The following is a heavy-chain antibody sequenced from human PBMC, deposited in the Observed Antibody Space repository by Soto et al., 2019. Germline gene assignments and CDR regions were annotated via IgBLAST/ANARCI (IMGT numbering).Heavy chain of an antibody. CDR2: IIPIFGTA. J-gene: IGHJ5*02. CDR3: ASVYTRDSSGYYSAWFGP. V-gene: IGHV1-69*01. Sequence: GRQTPGQGLEWMGGIIPIFGTANYAQKFQGRVTITADESTSTAYMELSSLRSEDTAVYYCASVYTRDSSGYYSAWFGPWGQGTLVTVSS. D-gene: IGHD3-22*01.